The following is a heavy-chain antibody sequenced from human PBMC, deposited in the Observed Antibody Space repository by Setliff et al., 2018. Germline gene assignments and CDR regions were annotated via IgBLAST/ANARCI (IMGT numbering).Heavy chain of an antibody. J-gene: IGHJ5*02. D-gene: IGHD3-3*01. CDR2: INQGGGEQ. Sequence: LRLSCAASGFTFSSLWMSWDRQAPGEGLEWVANINQGGGEQFYVDSVKGRFTISRDNAKNSLYLQMNSLRAEDTAVYYCARDVYDFRTGLADPWGQGIRVTVSS. CDR1: GFTFSSLW. V-gene: IGHV3-7*01. CDR3: ARDVYDFRTGLADP.